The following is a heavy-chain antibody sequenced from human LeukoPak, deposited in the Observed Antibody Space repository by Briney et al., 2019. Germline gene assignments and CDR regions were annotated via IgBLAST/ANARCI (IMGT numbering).Heavy chain of an antibody. V-gene: IGHV3-30-3*01. J-gene: IGHJ3*02. D-gene: IGHD1-26*01. CDR2: ISYDRSNK. CDR1: GFTFSSYA. Sequence: GGSLRLSCAASGFTFSSYAMHWVRQAPGKGLEWVAVISYDRSNKYYADSVKGRFTISRDNSKNTLYLQMNSLRAEDTAVYYCARVNRGSYYLDAFDIWGQGTMVTVSS. CDR3: ARVNRGSYYLDAFDI.